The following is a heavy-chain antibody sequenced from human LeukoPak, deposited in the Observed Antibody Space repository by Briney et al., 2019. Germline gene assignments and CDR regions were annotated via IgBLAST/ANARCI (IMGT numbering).Heavy chain of an antibody. J-gene: IGHJ3*02. CDR3: ANAKPPYYDFWSGATDDAFDI. CDR2: ISSSGSTI. V-gene: IGHV3-48*03. CDR1: GFTFSSYE. D-gene: IGHD3-3*01. Sequence: GGSLRLSCAASGFTFSSYEMNWVRQAPGKGLEWVSYISSSGSTIYYADSVKGRFTISRDNAKNSLYRQMNSLRAEDTAVYYCANAKPPYYDFWSGATDDAFDIWGQGIMVTVSS.